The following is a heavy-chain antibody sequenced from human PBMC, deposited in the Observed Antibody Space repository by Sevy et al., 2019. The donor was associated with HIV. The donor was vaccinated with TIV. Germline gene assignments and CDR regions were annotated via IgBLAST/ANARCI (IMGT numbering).Heavy chain of an antibody. CDR3: AREGCTRPHDY. Sequence: GGSLRLSCAASGFAFYDYSMSWIRQAPGKGLEWVATFSFGCGKINYADSVKGRFTISRDNSKNSFYLQMDNLRVDDTALYYCAREGCTRPHDYWGQGTRATVSS. V-gene: IGHV3-23*01. CDR2: FSFGCGKI. J-gene: IGHJ4*02. D-gene: IGHD2-8*01. CDR1: GFAFYDYS.